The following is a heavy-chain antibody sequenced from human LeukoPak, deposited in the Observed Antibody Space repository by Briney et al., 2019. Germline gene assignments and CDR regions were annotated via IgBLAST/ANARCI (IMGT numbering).Heavy chain of an antibody. Sequence: GGSLRLSCAASGFTVSSNYMSWVRQAPGKGLEWVSVIYSGGGTYYADSVKGRFTISRDNSKNTLYLQMNSLRAEDTAVYYCARDGQQLAQYYYYYYMDVWGKGTTVTVSS. J-gene: IGHJ6*03. CDR2: IYSGGGT. CDR3: ARDGQQLAQYYYYYYMDV. D-gene: IGHD6-13*01. CDR1: GFTVSSNY. V-gene: IGHV3-66*01.